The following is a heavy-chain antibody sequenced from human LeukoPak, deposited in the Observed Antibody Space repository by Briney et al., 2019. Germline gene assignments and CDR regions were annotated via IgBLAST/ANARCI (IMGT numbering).Heavy chain of an antibody. CDR3: ARVHGSSGWYYFDY. J-gene: IGHJ4*02. Sequence: GGSLRLSCAASGFTFSSYSMNWVRQAPGKGLEWVSSISSSSSYIYYADSVKGRFTISRDNAKSSLYLQMNSLRAEDTAVYYCARVHGSSGWYYFDYWGQGTLVTVSS. D-gene: IGHD6-19*01. CDR1: GFTFSSYS. CDR2: ISSSSSYI. V-gene: IGHV3-21*01.